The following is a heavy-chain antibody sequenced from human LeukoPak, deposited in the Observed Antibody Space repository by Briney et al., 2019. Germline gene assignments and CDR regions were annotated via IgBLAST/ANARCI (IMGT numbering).Heavy chain of an antibody. Sequence: ASVKVSCKASGYTFTSYGISWVRQAPGQGLEWMGWISTHNGNTKYAQKFQDRVTMTTDTSTSTVYMELRSLRFDDTATYYCARGDSSGWPWGQGTSVTVSS. CDR3: ARGDSSGWP. D-gene: IGHD6-19*01. V-gene: IGHV1-18*01. CDR2: ISTHNGNT. CDR1: GYTFTSYG. J-gene: IGHJ5*02.